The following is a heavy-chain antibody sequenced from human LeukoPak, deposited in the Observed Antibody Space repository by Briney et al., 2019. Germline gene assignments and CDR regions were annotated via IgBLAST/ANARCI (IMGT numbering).Heavy chain of an antibody. Sequence: ASVKVSCKASGGTFSSYAISWVRQAPGEGLEWMGWISAYNGNTNYAQKLQGRVTMTTDTSTSTAYMELRSLRSDDTAAYYCARGHSSGWYGLDYWGQGTLVTVSS. V-gene: IGHV1-18*01. D-gene: IGHD6-19*01. CDR3: ARGHSSGWYGLDY. J-gene: IGHJ4*02. CDR1: GGTFSSYA. CDR2: ISAYNGNT.